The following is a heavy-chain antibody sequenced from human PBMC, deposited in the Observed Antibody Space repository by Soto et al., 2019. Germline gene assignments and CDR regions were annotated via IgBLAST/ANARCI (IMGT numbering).Heavy chain of an antibody. CDR2: IWYDGSNK. J-gene: IGHJ6*02. CDR1: GFTFSSYG. V-gene: IGHV3-33*01. Sequence: GGSLRLSCAASGFTFSSYGMHWVRQAPGKGLEWVAGIWYDGSNKYYADSVKGRFTISRDNSKNTLYLQMKSLRAEDTAVYYCARDGGIAALAPGEGCYSYGTDVWGQGTTVTVSS. D-gene: IGHD6-13*01. CDR3: ARDGGIAALAPGEGCYSYGTDV.